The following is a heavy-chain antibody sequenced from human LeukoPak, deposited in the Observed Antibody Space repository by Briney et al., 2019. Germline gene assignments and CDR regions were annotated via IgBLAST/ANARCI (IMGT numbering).Heavy chain of an antibody. CDR3: ARDWGVSARPGYMDV. CDR1: GYSIRSSNW. CDR2: IYYSGST. Sequence: SDTLSLTCAVSGYSIRSSNWRGWIRQPPGKGLEWIGYIYYSGSTKYNPSLKSRVTISVDTSKNQFSLRLSSVTAADTAVYYCARDWGVSARPGYMDVWGKGTTVTVSS. D-gene: IGHD6-6*01. V-gene: IGHV4-28*03. J-gene: IGHJ6*03.